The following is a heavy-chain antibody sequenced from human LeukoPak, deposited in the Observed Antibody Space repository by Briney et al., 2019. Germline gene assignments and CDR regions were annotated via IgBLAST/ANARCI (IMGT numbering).Heavy chain of an antibody. CDR1: GYTLTGYY. CDR3: AKNPYEYYFDY. V-gene: IGHV1-2*02. J-gene: IGHJ4*02. Sequence: ASVKVSCKTSGYTLTGYYMHWLRQAPGQGLEWMGWINPNSGDTNYAQKFQGRVTMTRDTSISTAYMELSRLTSDDTAVYYCAKNPYEYYFDYWGQGTLVTVSS. D-gene: IGHD5-12*01. CDR2: INPNSGDT.